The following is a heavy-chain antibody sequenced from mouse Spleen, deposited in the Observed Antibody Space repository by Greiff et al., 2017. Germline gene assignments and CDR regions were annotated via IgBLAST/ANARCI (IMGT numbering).Heavy chain of an antibody. V-gene: IGHV1-4*02. CDR3: ARFPYGTQFAY. D-gene: IGHD1-1*01. CDR2: INPSSGYT. J-gene: IGHJ3*01. Sequence: QVQLQQSAAELARPGASVKMSCKASGYTFTSYTMHWVKQRPGQGLEWIGYINPSSGYTEYNQKFKDKTTLTADKSSSTAYMQLSSLTSEDSAVYYCARFPYGTQFAYWGQGTLVTVSA. CDR1: GYTFTSYT.